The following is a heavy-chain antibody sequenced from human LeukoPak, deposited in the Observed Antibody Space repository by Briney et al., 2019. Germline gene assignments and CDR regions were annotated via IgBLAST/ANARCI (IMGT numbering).Heavy chain of an antibody. CDR2: INPNSGGT. Sequence: ASVKASCKASGFTLTGYYTHWVRQAPGQGLEWMGRINPNSGGTNYAQKFQGRVTMTRDTSISTAYMELSRLRSDDTAVYYCARDHDSSGYYLSDFDYWGQGTLVTVSS. J-gene: IGHJ4*02. V-gene: IGHV1-2*06. D-gene: IGHD3-22*01. CDR3: ARDHDSSGYYLSDFDY. CDR1: GFTLTGYY.